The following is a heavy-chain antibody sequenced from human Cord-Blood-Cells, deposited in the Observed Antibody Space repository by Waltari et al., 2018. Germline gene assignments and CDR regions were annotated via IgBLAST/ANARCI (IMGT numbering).Heavy chain of an antibody. V-gene: IGHV3-30*04. D-gene: IGHD6-13*01. J-gene: IGHJ2*01. Sequence: QVQLVESGGGVVQPGRSLRLSCAASGFTFLSYAMHWVRQARGKGLEWVAVISYDGSNKYYADSVKGRFTISRDNSKNTLYLQMNSLRAEDTAVYYCARDRVAAAGTGGYFDLWGRGTLVTVSS. CDR3: ARDRVAAAGTGGYFDL. CDR2: ISYDGSNK. CDR1: GFTFLSYA.